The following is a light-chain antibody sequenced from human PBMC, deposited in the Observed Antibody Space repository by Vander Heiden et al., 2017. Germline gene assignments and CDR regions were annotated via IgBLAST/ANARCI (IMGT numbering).Light chain of an antibody. J-gene: IGKJ5*01. CDR1: PSISSW. Sequence: DIQMTQSPSTLSASVGDRVTITCRASPSISSWLAWYQQKPGKAPKLLIYKASNLESGVPSRFSGSGSGTEFTLTISSLQPDDSATYYCQQYNSYPGFTFGQGTRLEIK. CDR2: KAS. CDR3: QQYNSYPGFT. V-gene: IGKV1-5*03.